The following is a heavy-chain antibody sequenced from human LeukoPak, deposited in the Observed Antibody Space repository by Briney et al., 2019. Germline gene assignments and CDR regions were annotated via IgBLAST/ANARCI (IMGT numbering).Heavy chain of an antibody. Sequence: SETLSLTCAVYGGSFSAFNWNWIRQAPGKGLEWIGQIDHSGSTNLNSSLKSRVTISVDTSKNQFSLKLSSVTAADTAVYYCARDRRWFDPWGQGTLVTVSS. CDR3: ARDRRWFDP. J-gene: IGHJ5*02. V-gene: IGHV4-34*01. CDR2: IDHSGST. CDR1: GGSFSAFN.